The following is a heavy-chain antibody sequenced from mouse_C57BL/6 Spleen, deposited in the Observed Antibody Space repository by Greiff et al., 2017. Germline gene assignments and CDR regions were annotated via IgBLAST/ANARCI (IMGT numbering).Heavy chain of an antibody. CDR1: GYTFTSYW. J-gene: IGHJ4*01. CDR2: IDPSDSET. Sequence: QVQLQQPGAELVRPGSSVKLSCKASGYTFTSYWMHWVKQRPIQGLEWIGNIDPSDSETHYNQKFKDKATWTVDKSSSTAYMQLSSLTSEDSAVYYCARRAAQATDAMDYWGQGTSVTVSS. CDR3: ARRAAQATDAMDY. V-gene: IGHV1-52*01. D-gene: IGHD3-2*02.